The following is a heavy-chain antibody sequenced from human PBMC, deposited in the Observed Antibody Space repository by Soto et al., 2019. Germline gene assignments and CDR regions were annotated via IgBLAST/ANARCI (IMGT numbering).Heavy chain of an antibody. J-gene: IGHJ6*02. CDR1: GFTFSSYW. CDR3: ARDRYSYYDFWSGSLPYYYYGMDV. CDR2: IKEDGSEK. Sequence: GSLRLSCAASGFTFSSYWMAWVRQAPGKGPEWVANIKEDGSEKYYVDSVKGRFTISRDNAKNSLYLQMNSLRAEDTAVYYCARDRYSYYDFWSGSLPYYYYGMDVWGQGTTVTVSS. D-gene: IGHD3-3*01. V-gene: IGHV3-7*01.